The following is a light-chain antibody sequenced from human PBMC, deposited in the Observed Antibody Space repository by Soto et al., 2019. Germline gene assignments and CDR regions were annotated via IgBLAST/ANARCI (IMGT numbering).Light chain of an antibody. V-gene: IGKV3-20*01. Sequence: EIVLTQSPGTLSLSPGERATLSCRASQSVSSSHLAWYQQKPGQAPRLLMYDASSRATGIPDRFSGSGSGTDFTLTISRLEPEDFAVYHCQQYGGSSFSFGPGTNLEIK. CDR1: QSVSSSH. CDR2: DAS. CDR3: QQYGGSSFS. J-gene: IGKJ2*03.